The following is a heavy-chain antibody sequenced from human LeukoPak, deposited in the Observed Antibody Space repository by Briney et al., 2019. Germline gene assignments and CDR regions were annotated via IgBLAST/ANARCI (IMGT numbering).Heavy chain of an antibody. Sequence: GGSLRLSCAASGFTFSSYAMSWVRQAPGKGLEWVSAISGSGGSTYYADSVKGRFTISRDNSKNTLYLQMNSLRAEDTAVYYCAKAGLNYYGSGSYFAFDYWGQGTLVTVSS. CDR1: GFTFSSYA. D-gene: IGHD3-10*01. V-gene: IGHV3-23*01. CDR3: AKAGLNYYGSGSYFAFDY. CDR2: ISGSGGST. J-gene: IGHJ4*02.